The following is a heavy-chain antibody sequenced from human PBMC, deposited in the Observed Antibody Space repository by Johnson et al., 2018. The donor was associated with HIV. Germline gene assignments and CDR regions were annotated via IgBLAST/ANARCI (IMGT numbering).Heavy chain of an antibody. CDR3: ARNGLIPAAKGVAFDI. CDR2: IYSGGGT. CDR1: GFTVSSNY. D-gene: IGHD2-2*01. V-gene: IGHV3-66*01. J-gene: IGHJ3*02. Sequence: VQLVESGGGLVQPGGSLRLSCAASGFTVSSNYMSWVRQAPGKGLEWVSVIYSGGGTYYADSVKGRFTISRDNSKNSLYLQMNSLRAEDTAVYYCARNGLIPAAKGVAFDIWGQGTMVTVS.